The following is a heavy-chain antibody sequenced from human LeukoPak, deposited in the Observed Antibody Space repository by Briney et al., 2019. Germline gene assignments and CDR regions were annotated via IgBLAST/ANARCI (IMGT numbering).Heavy chain of an antibody. CDR3: ARGVEPLAANTLAY. J-gene: IGHJ4*02. V-gene: IGHV3-53*01. CDR1: GFTVSTNH. D-gene: IGHD1-14*01. CDR2: LYSDGNT. Sequence: GGSLRLSCAVSGFTVSTNHMSWVRQAPGKGLEWVSVLYSDGNTKYADSVQGRFTISRDNSKNTLYLEMNSLSPDDTAVYYCARGVEPLAANTLAYWGQGTLVTVSS.